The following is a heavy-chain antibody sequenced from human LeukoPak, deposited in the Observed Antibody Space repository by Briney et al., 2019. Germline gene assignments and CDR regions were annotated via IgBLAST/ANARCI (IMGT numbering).Heavy chain of an antibody. V-gene: IGHV1-46*03. CDR3: ARGYCTGGSCYLGDF. Sequence: ASVKVSCKASGYTFTSYYMHWVRQAPGQGLEWMGRGNPSGGSTRYAQKFQGRVTMTRDTSTSTVYMELNSLRTEDTAVYYCARGYCTGGSCYLGDFWGQGTLVTVSS. J-gene: IGHJ4*02. D-gene: IGHD2-15*01. CDR1: GYTFTSYY. CDR2: GNPSGGST.